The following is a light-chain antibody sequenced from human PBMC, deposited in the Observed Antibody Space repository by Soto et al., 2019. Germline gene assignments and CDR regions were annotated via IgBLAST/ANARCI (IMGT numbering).Light chain of an antibody. CDR1: QSFSTY. CDR2: DAS. V-gene: IGKV3-11*01. CDR3: QHRSRWPWT. J-gene: IGKJ1*01. Sequence: EIVLTQSPATLSLSPGERATLSCRASQSFSTYLAWYQQKPGQAPRLLIYDASNRATGIPARFSGSGSGTDFTLTISSLEPADFAVYYCQHRSRWPWTFGQGTKVEIK.